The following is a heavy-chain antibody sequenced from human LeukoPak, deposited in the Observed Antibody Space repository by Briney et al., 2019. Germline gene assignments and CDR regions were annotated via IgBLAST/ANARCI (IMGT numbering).Heavy chain of an antibody. V-gene: IGHV4-39*07. CDR3: ARDSVGPTVFDY. J-gene: IGHJ4*02. D-gene: IGHD1-26*01. CDR1: GGSISSSSYY. Sequence: SETLSLTCTVSGGSISSSSYYWGWIRQPPGKGLEWIGNIYYSGSTYYNPSLKSRVTISVDTSKNQFSLKLSSVTAADTAVYYCARDSVGPTVFDYWGQGTLVTVSS. CDR2: IYYSGST.